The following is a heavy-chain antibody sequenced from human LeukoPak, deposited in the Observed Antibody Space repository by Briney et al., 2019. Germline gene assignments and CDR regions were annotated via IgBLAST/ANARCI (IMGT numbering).Heavy chain of an antibody. J-gene: IGHJ4*02. CDR2: IKQDGSEK. D-gene: IGHD1-26*01. CDR3: ARDHLVGMPYS. Sequence: GGSLRLSCAASGFDFDDYGMTWVRQAPGKGLEWVANIKQDGSEKYYVDSVKGRFTISRDNAKNSLYLQMNSLRAEDTAVYYCARDHLVGMPYSWGQGTLVTVSS. CDR1: GFDFDDYG. V-gene: IGHV3-7*01.